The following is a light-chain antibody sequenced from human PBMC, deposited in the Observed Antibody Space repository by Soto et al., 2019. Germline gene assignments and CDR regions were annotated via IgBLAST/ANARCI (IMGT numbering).Light chain of an antibody. J-gene: IGKJ2*01. Sequence: VLTQSPGTLSLSPGERATLSCRASQSVSSSNLAWYQKKPGQAPRVLIYGASTRATGIPDRFSGSGSGTDFTLIISRLEPEDFAVYYCQQYDNSPYTFGQGTNLEIK. V-gene: IGKV3-20*01. CDR1: QSVSSSN. CDR2: GAS. CDR3: QQYDNSPYT.